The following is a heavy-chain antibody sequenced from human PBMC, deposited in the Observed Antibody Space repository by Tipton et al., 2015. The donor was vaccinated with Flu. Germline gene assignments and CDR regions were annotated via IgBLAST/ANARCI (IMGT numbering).Heavy chain of an antibody. D-gene: IGHD3-9*01. V-gene: IGHV3-53*01. Sequence: SLRLSCAASGFIVTSDYMSWVRQAPGKGLEWVSVIYSGDSASYADSVRGRFTISRDNAKNSLYLQMNSLRGEDTAVYYCARDMATVTGYDAFDIWGQGTMVTVSS. CDR3: ARDMATVTGYDAFDI. CDR1: GFIVTSDY. J-gene: IGHJ3*02. CDR2: IYSGDSA.